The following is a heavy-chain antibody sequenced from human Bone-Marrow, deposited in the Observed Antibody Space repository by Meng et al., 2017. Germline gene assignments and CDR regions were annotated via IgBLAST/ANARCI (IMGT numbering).Heavy chain of an antibody. V-gene: IGHV3-11*04. Sequence: GESLKISCAASGFTVSSNYMSWVRQAPGKGLEWVSYISSSGSTIYYADSVKGRFTISRDNAKNSLYLQMNSLRAEDTAVYYCAYLAVAGHYYGMDVWGQGTTVTVSS. D-gene: IGHD6-19*01. CDR1: GFTVSSNY. CDR2: ISSSGSTI. J-gene: IGHJ6*02. CDR3: AYLAVAGHYYGMDV.